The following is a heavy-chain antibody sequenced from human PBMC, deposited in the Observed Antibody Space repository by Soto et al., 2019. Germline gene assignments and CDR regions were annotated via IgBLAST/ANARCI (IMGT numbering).Heavy chain of an antibody. D-gene: IGHD6-13*01. V-gene: IGHV4-59*01. CDR1: GVSISFYN. J-gene: IGHJ3*01. CDR3: AKGYSTTNGDSFDV. CDR2: VYHSGRT. Sequence: TSETLSLTCSFSGVSISFYNWNWIRQSPEKGLEWIGYVYHSGRTNYNPSLKSRVTISVDTSKNQFSLQLSAVTAADTAVYYCAKGYSTTNGDSFDVWGQGTMVTVSS.